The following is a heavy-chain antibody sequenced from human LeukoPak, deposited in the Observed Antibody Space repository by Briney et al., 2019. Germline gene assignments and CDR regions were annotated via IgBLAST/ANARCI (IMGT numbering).Heavy chain of an antibody. CDR2: TYYRSKWYN. D-gene: IGHD1-26*01. CDR3: ARDIVGASSGPGPD. J-gene: IGHJ4*02. Sequence: SQTLSLTCAISGDSVSSNSAAWNWIRRSPSRGLEWLGRTYYRSKWYNDFAVSVKSRITINPDTSKNQFSLQLNSVTPEDTAVYYCARDIVGASSGPGPDWGQGTLVTVSS. V-gene: IGHV6-1*01. CDR1: GDSVSSNSAA.